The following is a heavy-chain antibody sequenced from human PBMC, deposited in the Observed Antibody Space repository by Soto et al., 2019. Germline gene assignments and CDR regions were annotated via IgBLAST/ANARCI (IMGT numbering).Heavy chain of an antibody. Sequence: EVQLLESGGNLIQPGGSLRLSCAASGFTFRNYAMSWVRQAPGAGPEWVSGISGSGGRTYYGDSLKGRFTISRDNSNNALFLQMNSLRAEDTALYYCAKDPNGDYVGAFDIWGRGTMVTVSS. D-gene: IGHD4-17*01. CDR1: GFTFRNYA. CDR3: AKDPNGDYVGAFDI. J-gene: IGHJ3*02. V-gene: IGHV3-23*01. CDR2: ISGSGGRT.